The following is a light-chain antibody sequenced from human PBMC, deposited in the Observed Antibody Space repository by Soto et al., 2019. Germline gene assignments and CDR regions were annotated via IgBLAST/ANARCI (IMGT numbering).Light chain of an antibody. CDR3: LQTYTVPRT. V-gene: IGKV1-39*01. Sequence: DIQMTQSPSSLSASVGDRVTITCRASQSISTSLCWFQQKPGRAPKLLISDASTLQSGVPSRFSGSGFGTDFTLTISSLQPDDFAAYYCLQTYTVPRTFGQGTNLAIK. J-gene: IGKJ2*01. CDR1: QSISTS. CDR2: DAS.